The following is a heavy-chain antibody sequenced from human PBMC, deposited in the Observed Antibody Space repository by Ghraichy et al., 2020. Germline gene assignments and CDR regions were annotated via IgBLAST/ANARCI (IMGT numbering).Heavy chain of an antibody. V-gene: IGHV3-30*18. Sequence: GESLNISCAASGFTFSSYGTHWVRQAPGKGLEWVAVISYDGSNKYYADSVKGRFTISRDNSKNTLYLQMNSLRAEDTAVYYCAKDLMVNALRGYYYGMDVWGQGTTVTVSS. CDR2: ISYDGSNK. J-gene: IGHJ6*02. CDR3: AKDLMVNALRGYYYGMDV. CDR1: GFTFSSYG. D-gene: IGHD2-8*01.